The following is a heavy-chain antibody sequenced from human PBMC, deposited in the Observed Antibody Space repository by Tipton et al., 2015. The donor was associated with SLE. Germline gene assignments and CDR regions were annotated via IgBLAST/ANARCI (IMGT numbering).Heavy chain of an antibody. CDR3: AKGPLGAFDI. V-gene: IGHV3-9*01. CDR2: ISWNSGSI. J-gene: IGHJ3*02. CDR1: GFTFDDYA. Sequence: SLRLSCAASGFTFDDYAMHWVRQAPGKGLEWVSGISWNSGSIGYADSVKGRFTISRDNAKNSLYLQMNSLRAEDTALYYCAKGPLGAFDIWGQGTMVTVSS.